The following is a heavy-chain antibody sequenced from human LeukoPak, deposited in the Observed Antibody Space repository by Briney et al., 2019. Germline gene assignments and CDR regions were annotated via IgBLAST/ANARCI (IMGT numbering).Heavy chain of an antibody. CDR2: IIPIFGTA. CDR3: ARGPGYSYGFFDY. Sequence: ASVKVSCKASGGTFSSYAISWVRQAPGQGLEWMGGIIPIFGTANYAQKFQGRVTITTDESTSTAYMELSSLRSEDTAVYYCARGPGYSYGFFDYWGQGTLVTVSS. V-gene: IGHV1-69*05. J-gene: IGHJ4*02. D-gene: IGHD5-18*01. CDR1: GGTFSSYA.